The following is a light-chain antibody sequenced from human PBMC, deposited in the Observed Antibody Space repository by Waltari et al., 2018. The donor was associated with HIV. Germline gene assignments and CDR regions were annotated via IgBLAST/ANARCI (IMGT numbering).Light chain of an antibody. Sequence: DIALAQCRGTRSLSHGERAVQLGRARQGVSEDYLAWFQQKPGQAPRLLIYGASNRASDIPDRFSGSGSGTDFTLTVSRLEPEDFAVYYCQQYCSSPLTFGGGTKVEIK. CDR2: GAS. J-gene: IGKJ4*01. V-gene: IGKV3-20*01. CDR3: QQYCSSPLT. CDR1: QGVSEDY.